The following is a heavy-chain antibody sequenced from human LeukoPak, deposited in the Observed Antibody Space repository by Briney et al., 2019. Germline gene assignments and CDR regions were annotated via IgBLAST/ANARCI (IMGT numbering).Heavy chain of an antibody. CDR2: MNPNSGNT. CDR3: AKIHYDFWSGYNRGYYYSYYMDV. CDR1: GYTFTSYD. J-gene: IGHJ6*03. V-gene: IGHV1-8*01. D-gene: IGHD3-3*01. Sequence: ASVKVSCKASGYTFTSYDINWVRQVTGQGLEWMGWMNPNSGNTGYAQKFQGRVTMTRNTSISTAYMELSSLRSEDTAVYYCAKIHYDFWSGYNRGYYYSYYMDVWGKGTTVTVSS.